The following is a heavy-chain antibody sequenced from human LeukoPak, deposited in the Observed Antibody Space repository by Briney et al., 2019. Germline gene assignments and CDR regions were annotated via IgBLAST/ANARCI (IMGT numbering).Heavy chain of an antibody. CDR1: GFTFSSYS. CDR3: AREGMTTVTN. D-gene: IGHD4-17*01. V-gene: IGHV3-48*01. Sequence: GGSLRLSCAASGFTFSSYSMNWVRQAPGKGLEWVSYISSSSSPIYYADSVKGRFTISRDNAKDSLYLQMNSLRAEDTAVYYCAREGMTTVTNWGQGTLVTVSS. J-gene: IGHJ4*02. CDR2: ISSSSSPI.